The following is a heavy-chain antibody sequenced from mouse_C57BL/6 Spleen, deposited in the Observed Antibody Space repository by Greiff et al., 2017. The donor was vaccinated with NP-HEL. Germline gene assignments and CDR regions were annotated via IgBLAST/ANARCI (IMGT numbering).Heavy chain of an antibody. D-gene: IGHD2-2*01. Sequence: QVQLQQPGAELVKPGASVKVSCKASGYTFTSYWMHWVKQRPGQGLEWIGRIHPSDSDTNYNQKFKGKATLTVDKSSSTAYMQLSSLTSEDSAVYYCAIESQLYYGYDGYYAMDYWGQGTSVTVSS. CDR1: GYTFTSYW. CDR2: IHPSDSDT. CDR3: AIESQLYYGYDGYYAMDY. V-gene: IGHV1-74*01. J-gene: IGHJ4*01.